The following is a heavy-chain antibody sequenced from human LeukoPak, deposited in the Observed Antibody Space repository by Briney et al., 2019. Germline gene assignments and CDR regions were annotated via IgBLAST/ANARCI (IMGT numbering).Heavy chain of an antibody. D-gene: IGHD1-1*01. CDR2: IDPSDSYT. V-gene: IGHV5-10-1*01. CDR1: GYSFTSYW. J-gene: IGHJ5*02. CDR3: ARHGTNRNWFDP. Sequence: GESLRISCKGSGYSFTSYWISWVRQMPGKGLEWMGRIDPSDSYTNYSPSFQGHVTISADKSISTAYLQWSSLKVSDTAMYYCARHGTNRNWFDPWGQGTLVTVSS.